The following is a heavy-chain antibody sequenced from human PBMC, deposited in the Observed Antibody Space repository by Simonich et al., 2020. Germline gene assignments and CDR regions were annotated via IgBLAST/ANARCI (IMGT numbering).Heavy chain of an antibody. CDR2: ISPNGGGP. CDR3: AGDGGNCSGGSCYWYFDL. Sequence: QVQLVQSGAEVKKPGASVKVSCKASGYTFTGYYMHWVRQAPGQGLEWMGRISPNGGGPTNAQKVQGRVPRTRDTAISTAYMGLSRLRSDDTAVYYCAGDGGNCSGGSCYWYFDLWGRGTLVTVSS. J-gene: IGHJ2*01. D-gene: IGHD2-15*01. CDR1: GYTFTGYY. V-gene: IGHV1-2*06.